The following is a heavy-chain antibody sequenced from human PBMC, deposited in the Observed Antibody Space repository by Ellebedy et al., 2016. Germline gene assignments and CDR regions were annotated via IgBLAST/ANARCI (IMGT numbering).Heavy chain of an antibody. CDR2: ISYDGSNK. CDR1: GFTFSSYG. J-gene: IGHJ1*01. CDR3: AKDHFSRSAPAPLEFQH. D-gene: IGHD3-3*02. V-gene: IGHV3-30*18. Sequence: GGSLRLSCVASGFTFSSYGMHWVRQAPGKGLEWVAVISYDGSNKYYADSVKGRFTISRDNSKNTLYLQMNSLRAEDTAVYYCAKDHFSRSAPAPLEFQHWGQGTLVTVSS.